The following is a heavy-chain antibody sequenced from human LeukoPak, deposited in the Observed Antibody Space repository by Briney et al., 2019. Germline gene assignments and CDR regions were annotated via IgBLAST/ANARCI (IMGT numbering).Heavy chain of an antibody. J-gene: IGHJ4*02. CDR3: ATRRYYYDSSGYYYPFDY. D-gene: IGHD3-22*01. Sequence: PSETLSLTCTVSGGSISSYYWSWLRQPPGKGLEWIGYIYYSGSTNYNPSLKSRVTISVDTSKNQFSLKLSSVTAADTAVYYCATRRYYYDSSGYYYPFDYWGQGTLVTVSS. CDR1: GGSISSYY. CDR2: IYYSGST. V-gene: IGHV4-59*01.